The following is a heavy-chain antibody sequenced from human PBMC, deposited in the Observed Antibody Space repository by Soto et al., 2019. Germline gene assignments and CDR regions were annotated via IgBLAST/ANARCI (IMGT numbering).Heavy chain of an antibody. CDR3: ARDTSITGPRLHYYGMDV. D-gene: IGHD1-7*01. J-gene: IGHJ6*02. CDR1: GGTFSSYA. Sequence: QVQLVQSGAEVKKPGSSVKVSCKASGGTFSSYAISWVRQAPGQGLEWMGGIIPIFGTANYAQKFQGRVTITADESTSTAYMELSSLRSEDTAVYYCARDTSITGPRLHYYGMDVWGQGTTVTVSS. CDR2: IIPIFGTA. V-gene: IGHV1-69*12.